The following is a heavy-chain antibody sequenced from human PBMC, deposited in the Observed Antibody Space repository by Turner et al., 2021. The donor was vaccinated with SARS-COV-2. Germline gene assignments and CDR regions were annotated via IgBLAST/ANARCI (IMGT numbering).Heavy chain of an antibody. CDR3: ARGPPGDDFWSGYRPNWFDP. D-gene: IGHD3-3*01. V-gene: IGHV1-69*09. J-gene: IGHJ5*02. CDR1: GYTFTGYY. Sequence: QVQLVQSGAEVKKPGASVKVSCKASGYTFTGYYMHWVRQAPGQGLEWMGWIIPILGMTNYAQKFQGRVTITADKSTSTAYMELSSLRSEDTAVYYCARGPPGDDFWSGYRPNWFDPWGQGTLVTVSS. CDR2: IIPILGMT.